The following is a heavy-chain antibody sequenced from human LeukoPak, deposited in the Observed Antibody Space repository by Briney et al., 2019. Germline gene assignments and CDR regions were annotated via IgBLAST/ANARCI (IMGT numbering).Heavy chain of an antibody. V-gene: IGHV3-33*01. CDR2: IWYDGSNK. Sequence: GGSLRLSCAASGFTFSSYGMHWVRQAPGKGLEWVAVIWYDGSNKYYADSVKGRFTISRDNSKNTLYLQMNSLRAEDTAVYYCARDHRVSSWYPYYYYYGMDVWGQGTTVTVSS. J-gene: IGHJ6*02. CDR1: GFTFSSYG. D-gene: IGHD6-13*01. CDR3: ARDHRVSSWYPYYYYYGMDV.